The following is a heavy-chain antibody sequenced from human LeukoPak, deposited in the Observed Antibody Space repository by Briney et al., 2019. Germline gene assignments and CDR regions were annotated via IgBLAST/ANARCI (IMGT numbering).Heavy chain of an antibody. CDR1: GGSISNYY. D-gene: IGHD6-6*01. Sequence: SETLSVTCTVSGGSISNYYWSWIRQPAGKGLEWVGRMYASGSTSHNPSLNSRVTMSVDTSKNQFSLKLDSVTAADTAMYYCARDVRRSSSSSNSFYYYMDVWGKGTTVTVSS. V-gene: IGHV4-4*07. CDR3: ARDVRRSSSSSNSFYYYMDV. J-gene: IGHJ6*03. CDR2: MYASGST.